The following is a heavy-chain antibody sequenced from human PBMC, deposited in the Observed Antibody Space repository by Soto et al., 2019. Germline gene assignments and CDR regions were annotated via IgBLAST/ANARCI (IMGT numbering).Heavy chain of an antibody. Sequence: QVQLVQSGAEVKKPGASVKVSCKVSGHSFTSYGISWVRQAPGQGLEWMGWVSAYNGNTNYAQNLQGRVTMTTDTSTYTAYMELRSLRSDGTAVYYCAIHYSRSSRWYDPWGQGTLVTVSA. V-gene: IGHV1-18*01. D-gene: IGHD6-6*01. CDR2: VSAYNGNT. CDR1: GHSFTSYG. CDR3: AIHYSRSSRWYDP. J-gene: IGHJ5*02.